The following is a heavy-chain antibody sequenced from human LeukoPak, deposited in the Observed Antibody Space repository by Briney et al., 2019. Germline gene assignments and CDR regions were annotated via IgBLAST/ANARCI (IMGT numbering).Heavy chain of an antibody. CDR2: IGAYNGNT. Sequence: ASVKVSCKASGYTFTSYGIGWVRQAPGQGLEWMGWIGAYNGNTNYAQKLQGRVTMTTDTSTSTAYMELRSLRSDDTAVYYCARVTCSSTSCYIVLGWFDPWGQGTLVTVSS. J-gene: IGHJ5*02. V-gene: IGHV1-18*01. D-gene: IGHD2-2*02. CDR3: ARVTCSSTSCYIVLGWFDP. CDR1: GYTFTSYG.